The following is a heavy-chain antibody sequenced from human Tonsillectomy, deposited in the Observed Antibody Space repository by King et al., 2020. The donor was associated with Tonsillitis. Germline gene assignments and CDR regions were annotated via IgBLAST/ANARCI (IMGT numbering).Heavy chain of an antibody. CDR3: ARDRISHGYGDAFDV. D-gene: IGHD5-18*01. CDR1: GDTFSSHA. J-gene: IGHJ3*01. CDR2: TIPMFSLS. V-gene: IGHV1-69*01. Sequence: VQLVESGTEVKKPGSSVKVSCKVSGDTFSSHATSWVRQAPGQGLEWMGGTIPMFSLSTYAENFEGRVTITADGSTSTVYMELRDLRPDDTAVYYCARDRISHGYGDAFDVWGQGTKVIVSS.